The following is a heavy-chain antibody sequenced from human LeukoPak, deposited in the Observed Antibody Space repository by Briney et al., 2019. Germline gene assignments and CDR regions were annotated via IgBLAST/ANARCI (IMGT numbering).Heavy chain of an antibody. Sequence: PGGSLRLSCAVSGFIFDDDGMTWVRQGPGKGLEWVSGINWDGYSTGYADSVRGRFTISRDNAKSTLYLQMNSLRPEDTALYYCVRDLRTDYAFDSWGQGTLVTVSS. CDR2: INWDGYST. J-gene: IGHJ4*02. CDR1: GFIFDDDG. D-gene: IGHD4/OR15-4a*01. CDR3: VRDLRTDYAFDS. V-gene: IGHV3-20*04.